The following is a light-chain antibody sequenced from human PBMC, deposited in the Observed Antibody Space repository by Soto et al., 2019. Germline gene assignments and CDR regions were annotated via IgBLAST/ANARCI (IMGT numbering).Light chain of an antibody. CDR3: QQYNNWPWT. V-gene: IGKV3-15*01. J-gene: IGKJ1*01. CDR1: QSVGTS. Sequence: EIVMTQSPSTLSVSPGQRVTLSCRASQSVGTSIAWYQQKPGQAPRLLIYGASTRATGFPARFSGSGSGTDFTLTISSLQSEDFAVYYCQQYNNWPWTFGQGTKVDIK. CDR2: GAS.